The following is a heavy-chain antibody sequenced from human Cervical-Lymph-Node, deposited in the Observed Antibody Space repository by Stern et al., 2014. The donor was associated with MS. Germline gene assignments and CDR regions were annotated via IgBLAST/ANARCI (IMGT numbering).Heavy chain of an antibody. J-gene: IGHJ4*02. CDR1: GYSFTSYW. CDR2: IYPGDSGT. V-gene: IGHV5-51*01. CDR3: ARHDTTMVTGFDY. Sequence: EVQLVEAGAEVKKPGESLKISCKGSGYSFTSYWIGWVRQMPGKGLEWLGVIYPGDSGTRYSPSFQGQVTISADKSISTAYLQWSSLKASDTAMYYCARHDTTMVTGFDYWGQGTLVTVSS. D-gene: IGHD5-18*01.